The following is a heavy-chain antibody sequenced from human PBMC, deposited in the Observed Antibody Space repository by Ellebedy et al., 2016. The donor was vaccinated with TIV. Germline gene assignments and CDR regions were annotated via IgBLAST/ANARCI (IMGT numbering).Heavy chain of an antibody. CDR3: IFKGMSARLY. D-gene: IGHD6-6*01. CDR1: GFTVSNNY. V-gene: IGHV3-53*01. CDR2: IYSGDST. Sequence: GESLKISCAASGFTVSNNYISWVRQAPGKGLEWVSVIYSGDSTYYADSVKGRFTVSRDNSKNTLFLQVNSLRAEDTAVYYCIFKGMSARLYWGQGTLVTVSS. J-gene: IGHJ1*01.